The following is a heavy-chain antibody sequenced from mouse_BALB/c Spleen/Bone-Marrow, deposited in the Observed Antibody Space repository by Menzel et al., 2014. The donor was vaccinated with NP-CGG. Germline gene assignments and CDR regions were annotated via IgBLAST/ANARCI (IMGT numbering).Heavy chain of an antibody. Sequence: VQLQQSGSVLVRPGASVKLSCKVSGYTFTSSWMHWAKQRPGQGLEWIGEIHPNRGNTNYNEKVKGKATLTVDSSSSPAYLAISSLTSEDAAVYCCARYWSGFAYWRQGTPVTVS. CDR1: GYTFTSSW. CDR3: ARYWSGFAY. CDR2: IHPNRGNT. D-gene: IGHD4-1*01. J-gene: IGHJ3*01. V-gene: IGHV1S130*01.